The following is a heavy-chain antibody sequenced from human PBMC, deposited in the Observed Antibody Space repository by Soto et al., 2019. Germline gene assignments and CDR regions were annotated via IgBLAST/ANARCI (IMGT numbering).Heavy chain of an antibody. D-gene: IGHD6-6*01. Sequence: PGGSLRLSCAASGFTVSSNYLSWVRQAPGKGLERVSLIYSGGSTYYADSVKGRFTISRDNSKNTLYLQMNSLRAEDTAVYYCARGRYSSSPFDYWGQGALVTVSS. CDR2: IYSGGST. J-gene: IGHJ4*02. CDR3: ARGRYSSSPFDY. CDR1: GFTVSSNY. V-gene: IGHV3-66*01.